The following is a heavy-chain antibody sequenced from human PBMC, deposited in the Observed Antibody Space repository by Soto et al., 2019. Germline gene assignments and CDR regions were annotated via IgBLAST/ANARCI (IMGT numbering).Heavy chain of an antibody. V-gene: IGHV3-43*01. Sequence: ESGGVAVQPGGSLRLSCAASGFTFDDYTMHWVRQAPGKGLEWVSLISWDGGSTYYADSVKGRFTISRDNSKNSLYLQMNSLRTEDTALYYCAKDINDPAGFYAFDIWGQGTMVTVSS. J-gene: IGHJ3*02. CDR1: GFTFDDYT. D-gene: IGHD6-13*01. CDR3: AKDINDPAGFYAFDI. CDR2: ISWDGGST.